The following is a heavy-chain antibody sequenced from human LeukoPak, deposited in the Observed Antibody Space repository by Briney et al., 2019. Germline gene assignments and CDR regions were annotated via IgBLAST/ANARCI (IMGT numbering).Heavy chain of an antibody. CDR1: GFIFTDYW. CDR2: IKEDGSEK. V-gene: IGHV3-7*01. Sequence: GGSLRLSCAASGFIFTDYWMYWVRQAPGRRLAWVANIKEDGSEKNYVDSVKGRFTISRDNAKNSVYLQMNSLRVEDTAVYYCARGYCSGGSCSKYDYWGQGTLATVSS. D-gene: IGHD2-15*01. J-gene: IGHJ4*02. CDR3: ARGYCSGGSCSKYDY.